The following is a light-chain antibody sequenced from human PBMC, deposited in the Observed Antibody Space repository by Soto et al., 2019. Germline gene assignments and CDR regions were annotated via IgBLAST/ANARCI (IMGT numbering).Light chain of an antibody. V-gene: IGLV1-40*01. Sequence: QSVLTQPPSVSGAPGQRVTISCTGSSSDIGAGYDVHWYQQVPGTAPKLLIYGNINRPSGVPDRFSGSKSGTSASLAITGLQADDESDYYCQSYDSRLTVVFGGWTKLTVL. CDR1: SSDIGAGYD. CDR2: GNI. CDR3: QSYDSRLTVV. J-gene: IGLJ2*01.